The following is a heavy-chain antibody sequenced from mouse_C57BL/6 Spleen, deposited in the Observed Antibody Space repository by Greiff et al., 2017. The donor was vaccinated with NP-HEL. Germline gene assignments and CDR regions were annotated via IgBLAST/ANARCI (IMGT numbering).Heavy chain of an antibody. CDR1: GYTFTSYG. J-gene: IGHJ2*01. V-gene: IGHV1-81*01. Sequence: QVQLKQSGAELARPGASVKLSCKASGYTFTSYGISWVKQRTGQGLEWIGEIYPRSGNTYYNEKFKGKATLTADKSSSTAYMGLRSLTSEDSAVYFCARSTAVVAYYFDYWGQGTTLTVSS. CDR3: ARSTAVVAYYFDY. CDR2: IYPRSGNT. D-gene: IGHD1-1*01.